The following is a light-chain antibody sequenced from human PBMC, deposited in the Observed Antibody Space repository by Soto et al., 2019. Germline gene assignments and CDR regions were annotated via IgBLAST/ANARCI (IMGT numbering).Light chain of an antibody. CDR2: DAS. CDR1: QNINNY. Sequence: EIEVTLSPYTLSASVGDRVTITCQASQNINNYLNWYQQKPGRAPKLLIYDASNLEAGVPSRFRGSGSGTDFTFTISRLQPEDIATYYCQQYENLPTFGQGTRLEIK. J-gene: IGKJ5*01. CDR3: QQYENLPT. V-gene: IGKV1-33*01.